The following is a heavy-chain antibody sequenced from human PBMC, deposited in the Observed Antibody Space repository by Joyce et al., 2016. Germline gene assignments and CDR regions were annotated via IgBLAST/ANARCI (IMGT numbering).Heavy chain of an antibody. Sequence: QVHLVQSGAEVKKSGSSVKVSCKASGDSFNKYTVSWVRQAPGQGLAWMRKISPMLNMTNEAQEFPGRGTITADKSTTTAYMQLTGLRSDDTAVYFCAGTFNYPHHDGMDVWGQGTTVTVSS. J-gene: IGHJ6*02. CDR3: AGTFNYPHHDGMDV. D-gene: IGHD5-24*01. V-gene: IGHV1-69*02. CDR1: GDSFNKYT. CDR2: ISPMLNMT.